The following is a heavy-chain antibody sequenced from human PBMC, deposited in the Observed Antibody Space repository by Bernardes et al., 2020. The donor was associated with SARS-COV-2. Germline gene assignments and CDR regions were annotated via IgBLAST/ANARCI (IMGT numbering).Heavy chain of an antibody. Sequence: ASVKVSCKASGYSFTDYYLHWVRQAPGQGLEWMGWMNPNRGDTKYAQKFQGRVTMTRDTSISTAYMELSRLRSDDTAVYYCATSHFWSGYYVLDAFDIWGQGTMVTVSS. D-gene: IGHD3-3*02. J-gene: IGHJ3*02. CDR2: MNPNRGDT. CDR3: ATSHFWSGYYVLDAFDI. V-gene: IGHV1-2*02. CDR1: GYSFTDYY.